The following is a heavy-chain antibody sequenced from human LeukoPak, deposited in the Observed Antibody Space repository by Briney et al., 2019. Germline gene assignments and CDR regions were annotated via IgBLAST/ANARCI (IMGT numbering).Heavy chain of an antibody. CDR1: GFTFSSYG. V-gene: IGHV3-30*02. J-gene: IGHJ4*02. D-gene: IGHD3-16*02. CDR3: AKDDYRYVDY. CDR2: IGNDENNK. Sequence: GGSLRLSCAASGFTFSSYGIHWVRQAPGKGLEWVAFIGNDENNKKYGDPVKGRFTISRDNSKNTAYLQMNSLRVEDTAVYYCAKDDYRYVDYWGQGTLVIVSS.